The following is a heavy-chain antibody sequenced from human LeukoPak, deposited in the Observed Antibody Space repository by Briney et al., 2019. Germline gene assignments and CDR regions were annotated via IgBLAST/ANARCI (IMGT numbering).Heavy chain of an antibody. J-gene: IGHJ3*02. V-gene: IGHV3-74*01. CDR1: GFTFSSYW. D-gene: IGHD6-19*01. Sequence: GGSLRLSCVASGFTFSSYWMHWVRQAPGKGLMWVSRIKSDGSSTSYAGSVKGRFTISRDNARNTLYLQMNSLRAEDTAVYYCAKDWSEQWLVRDDAFDIWGQGTMVTVSS. CDR3: AKDWSEQWLVRDDAFDI. CDR2: IKSDGSST.